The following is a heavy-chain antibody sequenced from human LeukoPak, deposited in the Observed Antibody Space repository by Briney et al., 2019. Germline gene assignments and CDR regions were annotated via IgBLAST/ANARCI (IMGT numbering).Heavy chain of an antibody. J-gene: IGHJ4*02. V-gene: IGHV3-23*01. Sequence: PGGSPTLSCAASGFTFSSYAMSWVRQAPGKGLEWVSAIRCSGGSTYYADCVKGRFTIAQDNSKNTQYLQMNSLRAEDTAVYYCAKPQRKIVAVAGTVGYFDYWGQGTLVTVSS. CDR2: IRCSGGST. D-gene: IGHD6-19*01. CDR3: AKPQRKIVAVAGTVGYFDY. CDR1: GFTFSSYA.